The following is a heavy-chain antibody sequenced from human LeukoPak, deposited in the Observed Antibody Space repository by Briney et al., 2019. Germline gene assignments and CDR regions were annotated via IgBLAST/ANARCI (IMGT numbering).Heavy chain of an antibody. D-gene: IGHD4-17*01. CDR2: IYYSGST. Sequence: SETLSLTCTVSGGSVSSGSYYWSWIRQPPGRGLEWIGYIYYSGSTNYNPSLKSRVTISVDTSKNHFSLKLSSVTAADTAVYYCARKFPGVTTSWGQGTLVTVSS. V-gene: IGHV4-61*03. CDR1: GGSVSSGSYY. CDR3: ARKFPGVTTS. J-gene: IGHJ5*02.